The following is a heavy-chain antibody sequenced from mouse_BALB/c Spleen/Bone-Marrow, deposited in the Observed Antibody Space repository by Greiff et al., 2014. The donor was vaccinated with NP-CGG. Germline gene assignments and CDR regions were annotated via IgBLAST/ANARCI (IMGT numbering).Heavy chain of an antibody. V-gene: IGHV3-1*02. Sequence: EVQLQQSGPDLVKPSQSLSLTCTVTGYSITSGYSWHWIRQFPGNKLEWMGYIHYSGSTNYNPSLKSRISITRDTSKNQFFLQLNSVTTEDTATYYCARRYYYGNYVWYFDVWGAGTTVTVSS. J-gene: IGHJ1*01. D-gene: IGHD2-1*01. CDR3: ARRYYYGNYVWYFDV. CDR1: GYSITSGYS. CDR2: IHYSGST.